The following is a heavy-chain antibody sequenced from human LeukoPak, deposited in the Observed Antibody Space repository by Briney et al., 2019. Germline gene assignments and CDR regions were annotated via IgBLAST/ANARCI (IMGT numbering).Heavy chain of an antibody. V-gene: IGHV3-7*01. D-gene: IGHD1-14*01. J-gene: IGHJ5*02. CDR3: TRYKLVNWFVGWFDR. CDR1: GFRFSDYR. CDR2: IKQDGSEK. Sequence: GGTLTLSCTASGFRFSDYRNSWVRHAPPQGQEWEANIKQDGSEKDYVDSVKGRFSIYRDNDQNSLYLQMDGLRAGDTAVYYCTRYKLVNWFVGWFDRWGQGALVAVSS.